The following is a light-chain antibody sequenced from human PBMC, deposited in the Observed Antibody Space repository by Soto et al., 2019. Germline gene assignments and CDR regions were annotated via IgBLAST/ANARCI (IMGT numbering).Light chain of an antibody. V-gene: IGLV2-14*01. CDR1: ASDVGGYNY. Sequence: QSALTQPASVSGSPGQSITISCTGTASDVGGYNYVSWYQHHPGEAPKLMIYEVNDRPSGVSNRFSGSKSGNTASLTISGLQAEDEADYYCTSYTSSSTYVFGTGTKVTVL. CDR3: TSYTSSSTYV. J-gene: IGLJ1*01. CDR2: EVN.